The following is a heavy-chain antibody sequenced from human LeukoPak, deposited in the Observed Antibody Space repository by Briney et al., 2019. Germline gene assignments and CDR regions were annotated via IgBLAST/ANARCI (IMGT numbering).Heavy chain of an antibody. CDR1: GGSISSYY. CDR3: ARHIAAAGRRFDY. D-gene: IGHD6-13*01. CDR2: IYYSGST. V-gene: IGHV4-59*08. Sequence: SETLSLTCTVSGGSISSYYWSWIRQPPGKGLEWIGYIYYSGSTNYNPSLKSRVTISVDTSKNQFSLKLSSVTAADTAVCYCARHIAAAGRRFDYWGQGTLVTVSS. J-gene: IGHJ4*02.